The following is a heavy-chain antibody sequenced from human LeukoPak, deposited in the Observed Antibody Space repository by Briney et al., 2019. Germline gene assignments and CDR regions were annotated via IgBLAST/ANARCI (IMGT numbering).Heavy chain of an antibody. V-gene: IGHV3-23*01. J-gene: IGHJ6*02. CDR2: ISGSGGST. CDR3: AKVGIDDILTGRLPPPV. CDR1: GFTFSSYA. D-gene: IGHD3-9*01. Sequence: PGGSLRLSCAASGFTFSSYAMSWVRQAPGKGLEWVSAISGSGGSTCYADSVKGRFTISRDNSKNTLYLQMNSLRAEDTAVYYCAKVGIDDILTGRLPPPVWGQGTTVTVSS.